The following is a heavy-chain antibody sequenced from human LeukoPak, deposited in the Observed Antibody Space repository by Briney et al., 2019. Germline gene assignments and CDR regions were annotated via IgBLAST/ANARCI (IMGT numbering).Heavy chain of an antibody. CDR3: ARDRGDILTGTHLPDAFDI. CDR2: ISAYNGNT. J-gene: IGHJ3*02. V-gene: IGHV1-18*01. D-gene: IGHD3-9*01. CDR1: GYTFTSYG. Sequence: ASVKVSCKASGYTFTSYGISWVRQAPGQGLEWMGWISAYNGNTNYAQKLQGRVTMTTDTSTSTAYMELRSLRSDDTAVYYCARDRGDILTGTHLPDAFDIWGQGTMVTVSS.